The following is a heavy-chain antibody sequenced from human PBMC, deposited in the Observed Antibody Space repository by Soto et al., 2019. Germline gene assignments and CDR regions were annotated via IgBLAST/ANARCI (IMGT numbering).Heavy chain of an antibody. D-gene: IGHD3-3*01. CDR1: GYTFNSFG. CDR2: ISGYNANT. V-gene: IGHV1-18*01. CDR3: ARYFWSGRLPYHFDF. J-gene: IGHJ4*02. Sequence: QVQLVQSGPEVKKPGASVKVSCKGSGYTFNSFGITWVRQAPGQGLEWMGWISGYNANTKYAQKFQGRVTMTTDTSTSTAHMELRSLRSDDTALYYSARYFWSGRLPYHFDFWGQGTLVTVSS.